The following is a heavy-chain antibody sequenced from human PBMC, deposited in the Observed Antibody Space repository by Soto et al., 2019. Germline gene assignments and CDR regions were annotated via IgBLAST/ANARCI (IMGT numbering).Heavy chain of an antibody. V-gene: IGHV3-74*01. Sequence: GGSLRLSCAASGFTFSGFWMHWVRHAPGKGLVWVSHINTDGSNTNYADSVKGRFTISRDNAKSTLFLQMNSLRDEDTAVYYCAREFCSGGNCYTYYFDPWGQGIPVTVSS. CDR2: INTDGSNT. J-gene: IGHJ5*02. CDR1: GFTFSGFW. CDR3: AREFCSGGNCYTYYFDP. D-gene: IGHD2-15*01.